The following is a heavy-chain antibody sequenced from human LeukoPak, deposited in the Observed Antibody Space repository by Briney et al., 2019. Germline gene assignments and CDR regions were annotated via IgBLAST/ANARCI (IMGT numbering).Heavy chain of an antibody. D-gene: IGHD6-13*01. CDR2: ISAYNGNT. Sequence: ASVKVSCKASGYTFTSYGISWVRQAPGQGLEWMGWISAYNGNTNYAQKLQGRVTMTTDTSTSTAYMELRSLRSDDTAVYYCARGPNRIAAAGIDAFDIWGQGTMVTVSS. V-gene: IGHV1-18*01. CDR3: ARGPNRIAAAGIDAFDI. CDR1: GYTFTSYG. J-gene: IGHJ3*02.